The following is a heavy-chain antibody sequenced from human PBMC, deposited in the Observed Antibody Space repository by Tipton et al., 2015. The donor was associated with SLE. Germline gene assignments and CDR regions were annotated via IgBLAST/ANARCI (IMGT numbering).Heavy chain of an antibody. V-gene: IGHV4-59*01. J-gene: IGHJ3*02. D-gene: IGHD3-22*01. CDR1: GGSISSYY. Sequence: LRLSCTVSGGSISSYYWSWIRQPPGKGLEWIGYIYYSGSTNYNPSLKSRVTISVDTSKNQFSLKLSSVTAADTAVYYCASVPGYYDSSSTDAFDIWGQGTMVTVSS. CDR2: IYYSGST. CDR3: ASVPGYYDSSSTDAFDI.